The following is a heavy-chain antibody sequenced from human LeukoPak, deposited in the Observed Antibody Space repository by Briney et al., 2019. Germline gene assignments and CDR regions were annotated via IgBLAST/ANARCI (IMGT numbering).Heavy chain of an antibody. V-gene: IGHV4-38-2*02. CDR2: IYHSGST. J-gene: IGHJ5*02. Sequence: PSETLSPTCTVSGYSISTGYYWDWIRQPPGEGLEWIGSIYHSGSTNYNPSLKSRVTISVDTSKNQFSLKLSSVTAADTAVYYCARDPGWFDPWGQGTLVTVSS. CDR3: ARDPGWFDP. CDR1: GYSISTGYY.